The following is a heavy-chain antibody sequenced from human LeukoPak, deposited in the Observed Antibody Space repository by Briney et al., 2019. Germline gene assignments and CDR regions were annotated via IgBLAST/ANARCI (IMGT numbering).Heavy chain of an antibody. CDR2: ISGSDGST. V-gene: IGHV3-23*01. CDR3: ARDLGGDYGSGSYQTYYFDY. J-gene: IGHJ4*02. CDR1: GFSFSAYA. Sequence: GGSLRLSCAASGFSFSAYAMSWVRQAPGKGLEWVSAISGSDGSTYYADSVKGRFTISRDNSKNTLYLQMNSLRAEDTAVYYCARDLGGDYGSGSYQTYYFDYWGQGTLVTVSS. D-gene: IGHD3-10*01.